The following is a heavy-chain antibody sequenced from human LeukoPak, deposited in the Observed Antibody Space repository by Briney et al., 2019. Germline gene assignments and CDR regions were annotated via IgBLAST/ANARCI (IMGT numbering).Heavy chain of an antibody. CDR3: ARGGLRGWLQLLDWFDP. D-gene: IGHD5-24*01. CDR1: GFSISSGGYY. Sequence: PSQTLSLTCTVSGFSISSGGYYWSWIRQHPGKGLEWIVYIYYSGSTYYNPSLKSRVTISVDTSKNQFSLKLSSVTAADTAVYYCARGGLRGWLQLLDWFDPWGQGTLVTVSS. V-gene: IGHV4-31*03. CDR2: IYYSGST. J-gene: IGHJ5*02.